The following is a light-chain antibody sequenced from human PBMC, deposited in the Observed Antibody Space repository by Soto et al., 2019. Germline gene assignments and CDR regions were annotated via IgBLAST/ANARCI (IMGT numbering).Light chain of an antibody. CDR1: QDISNH. J-gene: IGKJ1*01. V-gene: IGKV1-16*01. CDR3: QQYYSYPRT. CDR2: AAY. Sequence: DIQLTQSPSSLSASVGDRVTITCQASQDISNHLNWYQQKPGKAPKLLIYAAYNLQSGVPSRFSGSGSGTDFTLTISCLQSEDFATYYCQQYYSYPRTFGQGTKVEIK.